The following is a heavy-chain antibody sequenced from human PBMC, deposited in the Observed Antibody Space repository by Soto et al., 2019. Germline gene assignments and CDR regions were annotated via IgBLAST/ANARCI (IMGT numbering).Heavy chain of an antibody. CDR2: INPSGGST. CDR3: TRAPSYGAFDI. D-gene: IGHD4-17*01. Sequence: ASVKGSCEASGYTFTSYYIHWVRQAPGQGLEWMGIINPSGGSTTYAQKFQGRVTMTRDTSTSTVYMELSSLRSEDTAVYYCTRAPSYGAFDIWGQGTMVTV. V-gene: IGHV1-46*03. CDR1: GYTFTSYY. J-gene: IGHJ3*02.